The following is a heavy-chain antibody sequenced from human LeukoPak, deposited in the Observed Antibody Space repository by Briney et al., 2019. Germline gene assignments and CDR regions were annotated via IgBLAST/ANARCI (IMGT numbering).Heavy chain of an antibody. V-gene: IGHV3-30*02. CDR2: IRYDGNDK. CDR1: GFTFSYYG. D-gene: IGHD3-10*01. CDR3: AKDLMRDRWFGES. J-gene: IGHJ5*02. Sequence: GGSLRLSCAASGFTFSYYGFHWVRQAPGKGLEWVAFIRYDGNDKFYAKSVKGRFTISRDTSRNTLYLQMNSLRLEDTAVYYCAKDLMRDRWFGESWGQGTLVTVSS.